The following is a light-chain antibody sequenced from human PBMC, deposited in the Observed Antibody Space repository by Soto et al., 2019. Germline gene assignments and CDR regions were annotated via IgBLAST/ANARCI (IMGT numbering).Light chain of an antibody. V-gene: IGLV2-14*03. CDR3: SSYTSSSTFV. J-gene: IGLJ1*01. CDR2: DVS. Sequence: QSVLTQPAPVSGSPGQSITISCTGTSSDVGGYNYVSWYQHHPGKAPKLLIYDVSNRPSGVSNRFSGSKSGNTASLTISGLQAGDEADYYCSSYTSSSTFVFGPGTKVT. CDR1: SSDVGGYNY.